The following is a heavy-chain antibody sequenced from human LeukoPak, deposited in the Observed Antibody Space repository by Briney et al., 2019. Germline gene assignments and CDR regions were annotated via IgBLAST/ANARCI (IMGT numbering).Heavy chain of an antibody. D-gene: IGHD4-17*01. CDR3: AKSLDLMPDTVTFDY. V-gene: IGHV3-9*01. Sequence: PGESLRLSCAASGFTFSTYWMHWVRQAPGKGLEWVSGISWNSGSIGYADSVKGRFTISRDNAKNSLYLQMNSLRAEDTALYYCAKSLDLMPDTVTFDYWGQGTLVTVSS. CDR1: GFTFSTYW. J-gene: IGHJ4*02. CDR2: ISWNSGSI.